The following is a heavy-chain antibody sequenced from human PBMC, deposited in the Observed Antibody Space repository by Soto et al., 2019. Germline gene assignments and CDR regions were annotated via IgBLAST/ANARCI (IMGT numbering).Heavy chain of an antibody. V-gene: IGHV3-11*04. CDR1: GFTFSDYY. CDR3: AREFSGYSNSGMGV. Sequence: PVGSLRLSCAASGFTFSDYYMNWVRQAPGKGLEWVSYISGSGSPIYYAASVKGRFTISRDNAKNSLYLQMNSLRAEDTAVYYRAREFSGYSNSGMGVWGQGTTVTVSS. D-gene: IGHD6-13*01. CDR2: ISGSGSPI. J-gene: IGHJ6*02.